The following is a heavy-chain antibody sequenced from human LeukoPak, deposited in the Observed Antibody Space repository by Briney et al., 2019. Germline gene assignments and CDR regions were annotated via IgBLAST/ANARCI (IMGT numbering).Heavy chain of an antibody. CDR1: GFTFSSYE. CDR3: AKDRFGSGSPNWFGP. V-gene: IGHV3-48*03. Sequence: GGSLRLSCAASGFTFSSYEMNWVRQAPGKGLEWVSYISSSGSTIYYADSVKGRFTISRDNAKNSLYLQMNGLRAGDTAVYYCAKDRFGSGSPNWFGPWGQGTLVSVSS. D-gene: IGHD3-10*01. J-gene: IGHJ5*02. CDR2: ISSSGSTI.